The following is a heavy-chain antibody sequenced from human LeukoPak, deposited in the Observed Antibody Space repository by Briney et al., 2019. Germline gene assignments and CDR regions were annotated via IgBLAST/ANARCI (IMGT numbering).Heavy chain of an antibody. CDR1: GGSISSYY. Sequence: SETLSLTCTVSGGSISSYYWSWIRQPAGKGLEWIGRIYTSGSTNYNPSLKSRVTISVDKSKNQFSLKLSSVTAADTAVYYCARAIAVAYKDAFDIWGQGGMATVSS. V-gene: IGHV4-4*07. CDR2: IYTSGST. J-gene: IGHJ3*02. D-gene: IGHD6-19*01. CDR3: ARAIAVAYKDAFDI.